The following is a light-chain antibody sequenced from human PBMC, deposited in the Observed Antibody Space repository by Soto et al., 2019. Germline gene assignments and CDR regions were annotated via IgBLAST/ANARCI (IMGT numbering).Light chain of an antibody. V-gene: IGKV3-11*01. CDR2: DAS. Sequence: EIVLTQSPATLSLSPGERATLSCRASESVRNYLAWYQQKPGQAPRLLIYDASNRATGIPTRFSGSGSGTDFTIIISSREPEDFAVDFCQQRSSSWLTFGGGTRVEIK. CDR3: QQRSSSWLT. J-gene: IGKJ4*01. CDR1: ESVRNY.